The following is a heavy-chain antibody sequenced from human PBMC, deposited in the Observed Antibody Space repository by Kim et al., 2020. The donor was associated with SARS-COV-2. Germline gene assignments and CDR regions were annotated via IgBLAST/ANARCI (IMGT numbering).Heavy chain of an antibody. Sequence: GGSLRLSCAASGFTFSDYYMSWIRQAPGKGLEWISCISNSGTTIYYADSVKGRFTISRDNTKNSLYLQMNSLRAEDTAMYYCAKESRGIAVSGSDSWGQGTLVTVSS. CDR3: AKESRGIAVSGSDS. CDR2: ISNSGTTI. V-gene: IGHV3-11*01. CDR1: GFTFSDYY. D-gene: IGHD6-19*01. J-gene: IGHJ4*02.